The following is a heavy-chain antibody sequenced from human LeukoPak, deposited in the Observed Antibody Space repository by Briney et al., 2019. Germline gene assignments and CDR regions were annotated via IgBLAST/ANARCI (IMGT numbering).Heavy chain of an antibody. D-gene: IGHD3-10*01. Sequence: PGGSLRLSCAASEFTFSSYSMNWVRQAPGKGLEWVAVISYDGSNKYYADSVKGRFTISRDNSKNTLYLQMNSLRAEDTAVYYCAKLPIFGELLSGFDYWGQGTLVTVSS. CDR3: AKLPIFGELLSGFDY. J-gene: IGHJ4*02. V-gene: IGHV3-30*18. CDR1: EFTFSSYS. CDR2: ISYDGSNK.